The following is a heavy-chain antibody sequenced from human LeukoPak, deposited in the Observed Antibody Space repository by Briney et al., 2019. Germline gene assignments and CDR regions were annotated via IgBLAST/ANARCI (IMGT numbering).Heavy chain of an antibody. CDR2: IYASGNI. Sequence: SETLSLTCTVSGGSISGYCWNWIRQPAGKGLEWIGRIYASGNINYNPSLKSRVTMSVDTSKNQFSLKLFSVTAADTAVYYCARDLGGYNYGYSFDYWGQGTLVTVSS. V-gene: IGHV4-4*07. CDR1: GGSISGYC. D-gene: IGHD5-18*01. CDR3: ARDLGGYNYGYSFDY. J-gene: IGHJ4*02.